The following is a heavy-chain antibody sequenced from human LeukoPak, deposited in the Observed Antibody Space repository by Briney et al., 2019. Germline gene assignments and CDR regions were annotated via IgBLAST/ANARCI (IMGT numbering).Heavy chain of an antibody. CDR2: INPNSGGT. D-gene: IGHD4-23*01. CDR3: ARSPVAPYYYYMDV. V-gene: IGHV1-2*02. CDR1: GYTFTGYY. J-gene: IGHJ6*03. Sequence: ASVKVSCKSSGYTFTGYYMHWVRQAPGQGLEWMGWINPNSGGTNYAQKFQGRVTMTRDTSISTAYMELSRLRSDDTAVYYCARSPVAPYYYYMDVWGKGTTVTVSS.